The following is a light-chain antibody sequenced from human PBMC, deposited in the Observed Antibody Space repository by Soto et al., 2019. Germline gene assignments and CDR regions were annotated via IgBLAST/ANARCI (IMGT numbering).Light chain of an antibody. CDR2: KAS. CDR1: QTISSW. J-gene: IGKJ1*01. V-gene: IGKV1-5*03. Sequence: DLQMTHSPSTLSVSLSDRVTVTCLASQTISSWLAWYQQKPGKAPKLLIYKASTLKSGVPSRFSGSGSGTEFTLTISSLQPDDFATYYCKHYNSYSEAFGQGTKVDIK. CDR3: KHYNSYSEA.